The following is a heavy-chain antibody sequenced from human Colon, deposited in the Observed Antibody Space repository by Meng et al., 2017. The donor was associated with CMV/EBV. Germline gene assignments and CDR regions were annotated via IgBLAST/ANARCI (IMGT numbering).Heavy chain of an antibody. V-gene: IGHV3-30*04. D-gene: IGHD1-26*01. CDR1: GLNLNSNA. Sequence: SGLNLNSNAMHWVRQAPGKGLEWLALISYDGGDIYYADSVKGRFTISKDNSKNILFLEMSSLRREDTAVYYCARDPSLTWVAKRPDYWGQGTLVTVSS. CDR3: ARDPSLTWVAKRPDY. CDR2: ISYDGGDI. J-gene: IGHJ4*02.